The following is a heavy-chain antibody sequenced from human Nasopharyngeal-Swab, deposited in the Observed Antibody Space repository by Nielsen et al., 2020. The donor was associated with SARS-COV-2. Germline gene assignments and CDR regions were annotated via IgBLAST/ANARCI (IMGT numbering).Heavy chain of an antibody. V-gene: IGHV3-21*01. CDR3: ARGGSYSSGWYVGFEHYFDY. D-gene: IGHD6-19*01. CDR2: ISSSSSYI. Sequence: GESLKISCAASGFTFSSYWMHWVRQAPGKGLEWVSSISSSSSYIYYADSVKGRFTISRDNAKNSLYLQMNSLRAEDTAVYYCARGGSYSSGWYVGFEHYFDYWGQGTLVTVSS. J-gene: IGHJ4*02. CDR1: GFTFSSYW.